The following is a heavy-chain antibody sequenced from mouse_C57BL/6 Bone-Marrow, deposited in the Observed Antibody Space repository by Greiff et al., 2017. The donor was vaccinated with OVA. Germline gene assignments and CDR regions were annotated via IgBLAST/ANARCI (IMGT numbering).Heavy chain of an antibody. V-gene: IGHV1-50*01. CDR3: ARGGTVTEGYWYIAV. CDR2: IDPSDCYT. Sequence: QVQLQQPGAELVKPGASVKLSCKASGYTFTSYWMQWVKQRPGQGLEWIGEIDPSDCYTNNNQKSKGKATLTVDTSSSTAYMQLSSLTSEDSAVYYFARGGTVTEGYWYIAVWGTGTTVTVSS. D-gene: IGHD4-1*01. J-gene: IGHJ1*03. CDR1: GYTFTSYW.